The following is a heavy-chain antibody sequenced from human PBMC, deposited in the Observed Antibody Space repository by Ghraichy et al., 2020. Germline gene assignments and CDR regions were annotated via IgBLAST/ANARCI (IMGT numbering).Heavy chain of an antibody. CDR1: GGTFSSYA. D-gene: IGHD3-16*02. Sequence: SVKVSCKASGGTFSSYAISWVRQAPGQGLEWMGGIIPIFGTANYAQKFQGRVTITADESTSTAYMELSSLRSEDTAVYYCARAGTIMITFGGVIDYFDYWGQGTLVTVSS. CDR3: ARAGTIMITFGGVIDYFDY. CDR2: IIPIFGTA. V-gene: IGHV1-69*13. J-gene: IGHJ4*02.